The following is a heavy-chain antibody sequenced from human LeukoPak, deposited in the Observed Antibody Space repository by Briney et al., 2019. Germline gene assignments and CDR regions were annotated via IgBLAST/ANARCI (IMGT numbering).Heavy chain of an antibody. J-gene: IGHJ4*02. D-gene: IGHD6-13*01. CDR2: ISSSSSYI. V-gene: IGHV3-21*01. CDR3: ARGQLVRRVYFDY. CDR1: GFTFSSYS. Sequence: GGSLRLSCAVSGFTFSSYSMNWVRQAPGKGLEWVSSISSSSSYIYYADSVKGRFTISRDNAKNSLYLQMNSLRAEDTAVYYCARGQLVRRVYFDYWGQGTLVTVSS.